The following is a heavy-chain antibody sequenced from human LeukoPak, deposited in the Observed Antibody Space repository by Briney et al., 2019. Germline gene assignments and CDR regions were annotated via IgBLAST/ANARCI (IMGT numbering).Heavy chain of an antibody. CDR2: IYTSGST. D-gene: IGHD2-15*01. J-gene: IGHJ5*02. Sequence: SQTLSLTCTVSGGSISSGSYYWSWIRQPAGKGLEWIGHIYTSGSTNYNPSLKSRVTISVDTSKNQFSLKLSSVTAADTAVYYCARAYCSGDSCYHSRGWFDPWGQGTLVTVSS. CDR3: ARAYCSGDSCYHSRGWFDP. CDR1: GGSISSGSYY. V-gene: IGHV4-61*09.